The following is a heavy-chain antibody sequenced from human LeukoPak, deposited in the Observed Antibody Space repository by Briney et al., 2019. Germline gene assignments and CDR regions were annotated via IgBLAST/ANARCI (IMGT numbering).Heavy chain of an antibody. D-gene: IGHD3-22*01. J-gene: IGHJ4*02. CDR3: ARAYVSRWLLPYLDY. V-gene: IGHV4-59*01. CDR1: GGSISSYY. CDR2: IYYSGST. Sequence: SETLSLTCTVSGGSISSYYWSWIRQPPGKGLEWIGYIYYSGSTNYNPSLKSRVTISVDTSKNQFSLKLSSVTAADTAVYYCARAYVSRWLLPYLDYWGQGALVTVSS.